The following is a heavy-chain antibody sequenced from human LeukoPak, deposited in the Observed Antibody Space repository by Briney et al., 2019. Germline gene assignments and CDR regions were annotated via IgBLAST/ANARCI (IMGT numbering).Heavy chain of an antibody. CDR3: AKGDYGDSFDY. V-gene: IGHV3-30*18. Sequence: PGRSLRLSCAASGFTFSSYGMHWVRQAPGKGLEWVAVISYDGSNKYYADSVKGRFTISRDNSKNTLYLQMNSLRAEDTAVCYCAKGDYGDSFDYWGQGTLVTVSS. D-gene: IGHD4-17*01. CDR1: GFTFSSYG. J-gene: IGHJ4*02. CDR2: ISYDGSNK.